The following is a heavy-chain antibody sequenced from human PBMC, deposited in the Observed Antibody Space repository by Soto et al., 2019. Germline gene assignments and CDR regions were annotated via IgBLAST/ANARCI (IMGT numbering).Heavy chain of an antibody. CDR3: ATTPVLLLFGGWFDP. J-gene: IGHJ5*02. CDR2: ISGHDGST. V-gene: IGHV1-18*01. Sequence: QVQLVQSGAEVKKPGASVKVSCKASGYTFTNYGLGWVRQAPGQGPEWMGWISGHDGSTKYAQKFQGRVNMTIDTSTTTVYMELWSLSSDDTAIYYCATTPVLLLFGGWFDPWGQRTLVTVSS. D-gene: IGHD3-16*01. CDR1: GYTFTNYG.